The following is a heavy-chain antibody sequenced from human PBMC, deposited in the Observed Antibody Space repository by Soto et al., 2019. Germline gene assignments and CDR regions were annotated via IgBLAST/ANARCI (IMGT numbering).Heavy chain of an antibody. Sequence: PSETLSLTCAVYGGSFSGYYWSWIRQPPGKGLEWIGEINHSGSTNYSPSLKSRVTISVDTSKNQFSLKLSSVTAADTAVYYCARGKDDSSGYYYPDFDYWGQGTLVTVSS. V-gene: IGHV4-34*01. D-gene: IGHD3-22*01. CDR3: ARGKDDSSGYYYPDFDY. J-gene: IGHJ4*02. CDR2: INHSGST. CDR1: GGSFSGYY.